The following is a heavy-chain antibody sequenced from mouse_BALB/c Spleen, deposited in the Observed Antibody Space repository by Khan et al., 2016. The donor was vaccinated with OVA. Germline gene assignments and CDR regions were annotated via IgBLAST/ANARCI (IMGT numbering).Heavy chain of an antibody. CDR1: GFSLSDYG. CDR3: AREVWSYYYTVDY. Sequence: QVQLKQSGPGLVAPSQNLSITCTVSGFSLSDYGVSWIRQPPGKGLEWLGVIWGGGSTYYNSALKSRLSISKDNSKSQVFLKMSSLQSDDTAMFYCAREVWSYYYTVDYWGQGTSVTVSS. J-gene: IGHJ4*01. CDR2: IWGGGST. V-gene: IGHV2-6-5*01.